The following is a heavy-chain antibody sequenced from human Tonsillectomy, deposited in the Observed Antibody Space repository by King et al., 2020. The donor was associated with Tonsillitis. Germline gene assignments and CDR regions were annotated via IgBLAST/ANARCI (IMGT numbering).Heavy chain of an antibody. CDR2: IFSIDEK. Sequence: VTLKESGPVLVKPTETLTLTCTVSGFSLSNARMGVSWIRQPPGKALEWLAHIFSIDEKSYSTSLKSRITISKDTSKSQVVLTMTNMDPVDTATYCCARMEFWSGYFEYFDFWGQGTLVTVSS. D-gene: IGHD3-3*01. J-gene: IGHJ4*02. CDR1: GFSLSNARMG. CDR3: ARMEFWSGYFEYFDF. V-gene: IGHV2-26*01.